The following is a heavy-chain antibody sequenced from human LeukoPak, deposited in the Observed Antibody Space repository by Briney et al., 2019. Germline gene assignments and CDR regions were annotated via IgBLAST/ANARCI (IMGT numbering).Heavy chain of an antibody. CDR2: ISGSGGST. CDR1: GFTFSSYA. Sequence: PGGSLRLSCAASGFTFSSYAMSWVRQAPGKGLEWVSAISGSGGSTYYADSVKGRFTISRDNSKNTLYLQMNSLRAEDTAVYYCARARKYCSSTSCYEGGAFDIWGQGTMVTVSS. CDR3: ARARKYCSSTSCYEGGAFDI. D-gene: IGHD2-2*01. V-gene: IGHV3-23*01. J-gene: IGHJ3*02.